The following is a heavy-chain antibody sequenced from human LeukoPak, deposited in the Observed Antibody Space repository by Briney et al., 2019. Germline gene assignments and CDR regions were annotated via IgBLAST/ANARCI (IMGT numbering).Heavy chain of an antibody. J-gene: IGHJ3*02. CDR1: GFTFSNAW. V-gene: IGHV3-7*01. Sequence: PGGSLRLSCAASGFTFSNAWMSWVRQAPGKGLEWVANIKQDGSEKYYVDSVKGRFTISRDNAKNSLYLQMNSLRAEDTAVYYCARDSPEGDAFDIWGQGTMVTVSS. CDR3: ARDSPEGDAFDI. CDR2: IKQDGSEK.